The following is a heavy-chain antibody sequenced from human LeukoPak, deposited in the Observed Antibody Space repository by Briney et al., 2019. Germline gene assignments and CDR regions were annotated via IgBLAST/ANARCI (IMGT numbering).Heavy chain of an antibody. Sequence: SETLSLTCTVSGGSFSSYYWSWIRQPAGKGLEWIGRIYTSGSTNYNPSLKSRVTVSADTSKNQFSLKLSSVTAADTAVYYCAPLTGYYDAFDIWGQGTMVTVSS. D-gene: IGHD3-9*01. CDR3: APLTGYYDAFDI. J-gene: IGHJ3*02. V-gene: IGHV4-4*07. CDR2: IYTSGST. CDR1: GGSFSSYY.